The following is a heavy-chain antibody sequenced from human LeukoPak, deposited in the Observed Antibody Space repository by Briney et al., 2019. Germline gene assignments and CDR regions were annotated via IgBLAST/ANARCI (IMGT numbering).Heavy chain of an antibody. V-gene: IGHV4-30-4*01. CDR2: IYYSGST. Sequence: SQTLSLTCTVSGGSISSGDYYWSWIRQPPGKGLEWIGYIYYSGSTYYNPSLKSRVTMSVDTSKNQFSLKLSSVTAADTAVYYCARGQTMVRGVVDYWGQGTLVTVSS. J-gene: IGHJ4*02. CDR1: GGSISSGDYY. D-gene: IGHD3-10*01. CDR3: ARGQTMVRGVVDY.